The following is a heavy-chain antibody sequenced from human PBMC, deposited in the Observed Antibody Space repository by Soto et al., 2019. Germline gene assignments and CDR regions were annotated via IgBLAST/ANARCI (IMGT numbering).Heavy chain of an antibody. CDR1: GGSFSGYY. V-gene: IGHV4-34*01. D-gene: IGHD6-13*01. Sequence: PSETLSLTCAVYGGSFSGYYWSWIRQPPGKGLEWIGEINHSGSTNYNPSLKSRVTISVDTSKNQFSLKLSSVTAADTAVYYCAREQQLLTPGLIGYYYYGMDVWGQGTTVTVSS. CDR2: INHSGST. J-gene: IGHJ6*02. CDR3: AREQQLLTPGLIGYYYYGMDV.